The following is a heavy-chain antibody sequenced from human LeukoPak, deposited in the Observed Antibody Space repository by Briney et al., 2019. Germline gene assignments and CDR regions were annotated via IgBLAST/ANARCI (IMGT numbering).Heavy chain of an antibody. CDR3: ARGVYIAAAQYGY. V-gene: IGHV4-59*01. CDR2: IYYSGTT. CDR1: GGSISSYY. Sequence: SETLSLTCTVSGGSISSYYWSWIRQPPGKGLEWIWYIYYSGTTNYNPSLKSRVTISVDTSKNQFSLKLSSVTAADTAVYYCARGVYIAAAQYGYWGQGTLVTVSS. J-gene: IGHJ4*02. D-gene: IGHD6-13*01.